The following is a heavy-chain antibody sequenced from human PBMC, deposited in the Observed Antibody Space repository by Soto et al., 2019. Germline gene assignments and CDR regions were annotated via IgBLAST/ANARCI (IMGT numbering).Heavy chain of an antibody. V-gene: IGHV1-24*01. CDR3: ATGVGYDYVWGSYRSKRYYYYGMDV. CDR2: FDPEDGET. D-gene: IGHD3-16*02. Sequence: SVKVSCKVSGYTLTELSMHWVRQAPGKGLEWMGGFDPEDGETIYAQKFQGRVTMTEDTSTDTAYMELSSLRSEDTAVYYCATGVGYDYVWGSYRSKRYYYYGMDVWGQGTTVTVSS. J-gene: IGHJ6*02. CDR1: GYTLTELS.